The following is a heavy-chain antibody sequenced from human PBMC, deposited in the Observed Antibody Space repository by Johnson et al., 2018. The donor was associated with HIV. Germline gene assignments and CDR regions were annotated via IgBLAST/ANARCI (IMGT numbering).Heavy chain of an antibody. CDR1: GFTLRSYG. Sequence: QMLLVESGGGVVQPGGSLRLSCAASGFTLRSYGMHWVRQAPGKGLEWVTFIRYDGSNKYYADSVKGRFTVSRDNSKNTLYLQMNSLRAEDTAVYYCAREGWNSSSWYRMSAFDIWGQGTMVTVSS. V-gene: IGHV3-30*02. CDR2: IRYDGSNK. CDR3: AREGWNSSSWYRMSAFDI. D-gene: IGHD6-13*01. J-gene: IGHJ3*02.